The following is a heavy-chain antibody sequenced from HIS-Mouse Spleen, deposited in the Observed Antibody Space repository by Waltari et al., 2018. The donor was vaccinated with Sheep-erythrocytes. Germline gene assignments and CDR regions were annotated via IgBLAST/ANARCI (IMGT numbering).Heavy chain of an antibody. CDR2: IFSNDEN. CDR1: GFSLSNARMG. D-gene: IGHD3-3*01. Sequence: QVTLKESGPVLVKPTETLTLTCTVSGFSLSNARMGVSWIRQPPGKALEWLAHIFSNDENTYSTSLKSRLTISKDTSKSQVVLTMTNMDPVDTATYYCARITSYYDFWSTYNKDYFDYWGQGTLVTVSS. CDR3: ARITSYYDFWSTYNKDYFDY. V-gene: IGHV2-26*01. J-gene: IGHJ4*02.